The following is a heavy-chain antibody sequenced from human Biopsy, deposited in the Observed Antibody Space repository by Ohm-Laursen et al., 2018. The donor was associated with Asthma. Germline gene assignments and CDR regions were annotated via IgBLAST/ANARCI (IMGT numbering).Heavy chain of an antibody. CDR2: ISSSSSYI. D-gene: IGHD3-3*01. J-gene: IGHJ6*02. CDR1: GFTFSSYS. CDR3: ARVDTIFGVVIPIYYYYGMDV. Sequence: GSLRLPCAASGFTFSSYSMNWVRQAPGKGLEWVSSISSSSSYIYYADSVKGRFTISRDNAKNSLYLQMNSLRAEDTAVYYCARVDTIFGVVIPIYYYYGMDVWGQGTTVTVSS. V-gene: IGHV3-21*01.